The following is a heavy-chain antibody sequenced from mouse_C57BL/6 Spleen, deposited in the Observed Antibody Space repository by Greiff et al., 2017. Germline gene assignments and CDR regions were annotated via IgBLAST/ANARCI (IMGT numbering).Heavy chain of an antibody. J-gene: IGHJ4*01. D-gene: IGHD2-5*01. CDR2: IDPSDSYT. CDR3: ARSNPGAMDY. V-gene: IGHV1-50*01. CDR1: GYTFTSYW. Sequence: VQLQQPGAELVKPGASVKLSCKASGYTFTSYWLQWVKQRPGQGLEWIGEIDPSDSYTNYNQKFKGKATLTVDTSSSTAYMQLSSLTSEDSAVYYCARSNPGAMDYWGQGTSVTVSS.